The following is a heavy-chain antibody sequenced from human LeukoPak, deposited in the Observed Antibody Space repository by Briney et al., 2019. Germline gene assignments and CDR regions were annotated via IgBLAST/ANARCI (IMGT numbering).Heavy chain of an antibody. CDR1: GGSVSSSY. Sequence: SETLSLTCTVSGGSVSSSYWSWIRQPPGKGLEWIGHIYYSGTTSGNTNFNPSLKSRVTIAIDTSKNQFSLQVRSVTAADTAVYYCARGSGRYYYYGVDVWGQGTTVAVSS. D-gene: IGHD7-27*01. V-gene: IGHV4-59*02. CDR3: ARGSGRYYYYGVDV. J-gene: IGHJ6*02. CDR2: IYYSGTTSGNT.